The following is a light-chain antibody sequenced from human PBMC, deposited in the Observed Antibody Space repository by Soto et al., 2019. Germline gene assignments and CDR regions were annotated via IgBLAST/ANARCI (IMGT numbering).Light chain of an antibody. V-gene: IGKV1-39*01. J-gene: IGKJ1*01. CDR2: AAS. CDR1: QDISNF. Sequence: DIQMTQSPASLSASVGDRVTITCQASQDISNFLNWYRQKPGEAPNLLIFAASSLQSGVPSRFSGSRSGPDFTLTISSLQPEDFATYYCQQSYSSPPTFGQGTKVDIK. CDR3: QQSYSSPPT.